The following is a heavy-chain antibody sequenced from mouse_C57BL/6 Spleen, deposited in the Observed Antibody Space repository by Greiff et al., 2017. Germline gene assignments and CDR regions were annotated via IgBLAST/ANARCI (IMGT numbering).Heavy chain of an antibody. V-gene: IGHV2-9-1*01. J-gene: IGHJ4*01. D-gene: IGHD2-1*01. CDR3: ARNWIYYGNSHAMDY. CDR1: GFSLTSYA. CDR2: IWTGGGT. Sequence: VHLVESGPGLVAPSQSLSITCTVSGFSLTSYAISWVRQPPGKGLEWLGVIWTGGGTNYNSALKSRLSISKDNSKSQVFLKMNSLQTDDTARYYCARNWIYYGNSHAMDYWGQGTSVTVSS.